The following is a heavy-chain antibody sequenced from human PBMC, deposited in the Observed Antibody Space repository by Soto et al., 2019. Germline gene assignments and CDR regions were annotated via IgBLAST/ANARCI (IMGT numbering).Heavy chain of an antibody. V-gene: IGHV1-69*01. CDR3: ARDREDYGSGNYYNRIDF. CDR2: IIPIFGTP. Sequence: QVQLVQSGAEVKKPGSSVKVSCKASGGIFSTYAISWLRQAPGQGLEWMGGIIPIFGTPNYAQRFQGRVTNTADESTTTSYMEMSRLKSEDTAVYYCARDREDYGSGNYYNRIDFWGQGTLVPVSS. CDR1: GGIFSTYA. J-gene: IGHJ4*02. D-gene: IGHD3-10*01.